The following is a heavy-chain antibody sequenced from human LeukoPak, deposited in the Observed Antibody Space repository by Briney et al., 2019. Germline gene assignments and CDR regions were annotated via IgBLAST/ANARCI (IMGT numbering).Heavy chain of an antibody. J-gene: IGHJ6*03. CDR2: ITSGSSHI. D-gene: IGHD1-26*01. Sequence: PGGSLRLSCAASGFTFSSYNMNWVRQTPGQGLEWVSSITSGSSHIYYADSVKGRFTISRGNAKSSLYLQMNSLRAEDTAVYYCARDPYSGSYGADYYYYMDVWGKGTTVTISS. CDR3: ARDPYSGSYGADYYYYMDV. CDR1: GFTFSSYN. V-gene: IGHV3-21*01.